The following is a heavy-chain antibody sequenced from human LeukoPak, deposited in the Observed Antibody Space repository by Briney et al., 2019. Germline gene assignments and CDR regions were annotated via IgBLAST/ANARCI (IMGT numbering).Heavy chain of an antibody. CDR2: ILGSGDST. D-gene: IGHD7-27*01. CDR3: AHPGVLIPL. CDR1: GFTFSNYA. Sequence: GGSLRLSCVASGFTFSNYAMSWVRQAPGKGLEWVSAILGSGDSTYYADSVKGRFTISRGNSKNTVYLQMSSLRVEDTAVYFCAHPGVLIPLWGQGTLVTVSS. J-gene: IGHJ4*02. V-gene: IGHV3-23*01.